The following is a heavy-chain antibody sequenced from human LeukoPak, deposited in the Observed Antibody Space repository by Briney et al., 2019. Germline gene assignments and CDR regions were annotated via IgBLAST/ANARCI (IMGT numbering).Heavy chain of an antibody. D-gene: IGHD1-26*01. CDR2: IKQDGSTK. CDR1: GFTFSNSW. Sequence: GGSLRLSCATSGFTFSNSWMAWVRQAPGKGLEWVANIKQDGSTKHYAESLKGRFTISRDNPKSSVYVQMNSLRADDTAVYYCARDTDGSLDYWGQGILVTVAS. V-gene: IGHV3-7*01. J-gene: IGHJ4*02. CDR3: ARDTDGSLDY.